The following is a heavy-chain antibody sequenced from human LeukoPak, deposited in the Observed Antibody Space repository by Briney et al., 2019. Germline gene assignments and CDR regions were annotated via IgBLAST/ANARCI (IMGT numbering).Heavy chain of an antibody. CDR3: ARDWWGSFH. CDR1: GFTFRSHA. J-gene: IGHJ4*02. D-gene: IGHD2-21*01. CDR2: IYENGGTT. V-gene: IGHV3-23*01. Sequence: GGSLRLSCVGSGFTFRSHAMSWVRQAPEKGLEFVSGIYENGGTTYYAGSVKGRFTISRDNAKNSLYLQVNSLRAEDTAVYYCARDWWGSFHWGQGTLVTVSS.